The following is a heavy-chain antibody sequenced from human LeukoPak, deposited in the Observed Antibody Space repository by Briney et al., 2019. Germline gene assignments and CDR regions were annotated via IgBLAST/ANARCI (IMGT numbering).Heavy chain of an antibody. V-gene: IGHV3-7*01. CDR3: VRVGSGSYHLFEY. D-gene: IGHD1-26*01. Sequence: PGGSLRLSCAVSGFTFSTYWMSWVRQAPGRGLEWVANIKHDGREKYYVDSVKGRFIISRDNAKNSLYLQMNSLRAEDTAMYFCVRVGSGSYHLFEYWGQGALVTVSS. J-gene: IGHJ4*02. CDR1: GFTFSTYW. CDR2: IKHDGREK.